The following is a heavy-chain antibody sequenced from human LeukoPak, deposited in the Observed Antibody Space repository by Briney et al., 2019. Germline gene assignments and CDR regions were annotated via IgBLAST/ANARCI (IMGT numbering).Heavy chain of an antibody. Sequence: GGSLRLCCAASGFTFSNYEMNWVRQAPGKGLEWVSYISSSGSYIHYADSVKGRFTISRDNAKNSLYLQMNSLRAEDTAVYYCARGPRDPTEYCSGGRCAPTYDVWGQGILVTVSS. V-gene: IGHV3-48*03. CDR3: ARGPRDPTEYCSGGRCAPTYDV. CDR1: GFTFSNYE. D-gene: IGHD2-15*01. CDR2: ISSSGSYI. J-gene: IGHJ4*02.